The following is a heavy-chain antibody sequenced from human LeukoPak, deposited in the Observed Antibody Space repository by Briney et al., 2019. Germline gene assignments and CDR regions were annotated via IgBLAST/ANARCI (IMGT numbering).Heavy chain of an antibody. D-gene: IGHD3-22*01. J-gene: IGHJ4*02. Sequence: GGSLRLSCAASGFTFSSYSMNWVRQAPGKGLEWVSSISSSSSCIYYADSVKGRFTISRDNAKNSLYLQMNSLRAEDTAVYYCARSLPTYYYDSSGLFDYWGQGTLVTVSS. CDR1: GFTFSSYS. V-gene: IGHV3-21*01. CDR3: ARSLPTYYYDSSGLFDY. CDR2: ISSSSSCI.